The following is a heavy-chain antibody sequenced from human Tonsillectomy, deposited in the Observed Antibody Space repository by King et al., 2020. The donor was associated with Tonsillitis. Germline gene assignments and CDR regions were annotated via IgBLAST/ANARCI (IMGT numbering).Heavy chain of an antibody. V-gene: IGHV4-59*08. CDR1: GGSISSYY. CDR3: ARHGRNWSRYFEL. J-gene: IGHJ2*01. Sequence: VQLQESGPGLVKPSETLSLTCTVSGGSISSYYWSWIRQPPGKGLEWIGYIYYTGSTNYNPSLKSRVTMSVDTSKNQFSLKLTSVTAADTAVFYCARHGRNWSRYFELWGRGTLAT. D-gene: IGHD6-13*01. CDR2: IYYTGST.